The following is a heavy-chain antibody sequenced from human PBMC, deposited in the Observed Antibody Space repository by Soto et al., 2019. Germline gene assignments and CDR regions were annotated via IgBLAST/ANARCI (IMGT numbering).Heavy chain of an antibody. J-gene: IGHJ6*04. CDR3: ARGGYYDNVWGKLSYYGLGV. Sequence: ASVKVYCKASGYTFIRYGITWVRQAPGHGLEWMGWISPYNDYTEYAQKFQGRVTMTADTSTRIVSMHLRSLRSDDTAVYYCARGGYYDNVWGKLSYYGLGVWGKGTTVTVSS. V-gene: IGHV1-18*01. D-gene: IGHD3-16*01. CDR1: GYTFIRYG. CDR2: ISPYNDYT.